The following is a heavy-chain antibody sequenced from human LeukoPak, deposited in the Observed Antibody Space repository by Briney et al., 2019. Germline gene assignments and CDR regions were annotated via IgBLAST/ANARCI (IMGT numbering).Heavy chain of an antibody. J-gene: IGHJ4*02. Sequence: SETLSLTCSVSADSISSYYWSWVRQPAGKGLEWIGRIHISGSTNYNPSLRSRVTMSLATSKNQFSLKLSSVTAADTAVYYCGGGRDGYIDYWGQGTLVTVSS. CDR3: GGGRDGYIDY. CDR2: IHISGST. D-gene: IGHD5-24*01. CDR1: ADSISSYY. V-gene: IGHV4-4*07.